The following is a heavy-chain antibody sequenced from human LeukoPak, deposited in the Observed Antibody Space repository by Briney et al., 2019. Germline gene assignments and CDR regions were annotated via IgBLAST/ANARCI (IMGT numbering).Heavy chain of an antibody. Sequence: SETLSLTCTVSGDSISSYYWSWIRQPPGKGLEWIGYIYYSGSPNYSPSLKSRVSISVDTSKNQFSLRLSSVTAADTAVYYCASFGGIYYYASSGSYFDYWGQGTLVLVSS. CDR3: ASFGGIYYYASSGSYFDY. CDR2: IYYSGSP. D-gene: IGHD3-22*01. J-gene: IGHJ4*02. V-gene: IGHV4-59*08. CDR1: GDSISSYY.